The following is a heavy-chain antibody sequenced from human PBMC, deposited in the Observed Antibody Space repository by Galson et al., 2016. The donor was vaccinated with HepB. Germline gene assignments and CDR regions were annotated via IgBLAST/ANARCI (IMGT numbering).Heavy chain of an antibody. V-gene: IGHV2-5*02. CDR1: GFSLTSSGVG. CDR2: IYWDGDK. Sequence: PALVKPTQTVTLTCTFSGFSLTSSGVGVGWIRQPPGKALEWLGLIYWDGDKRYNPSLRSRLTITKDTSKNQVVLRMTNVDPVDTATYYCAHRPQYCDAGNCWAHRAIQIWGQGTMVAVSS. D-gene: IGHD2-21*01. CDR3: AHRPQYCDAGNCWAHRAIQI. J-gene: IGHJ3*02.